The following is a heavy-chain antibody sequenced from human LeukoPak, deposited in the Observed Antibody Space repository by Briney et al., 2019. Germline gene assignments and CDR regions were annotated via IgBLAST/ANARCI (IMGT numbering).Heavy chain of an antibody. J-gene: IGHJ4*02. CDR3: TRGAGWLIDY. V-gene: IGHV4-59*01. D-gene: IGHD3-16*01. Sequence: SGTLSLTCTVSGDSISDYCRGWIRQPPGKGLEWIGYFHNSGTSTYNASLESRVTISADTSKNQFSLKLNSLTTADTAVYYCTRGAGWLIDYWGQGILVTVSS. CDR1: GDSISDYC. CDR2: FHNSGTS.